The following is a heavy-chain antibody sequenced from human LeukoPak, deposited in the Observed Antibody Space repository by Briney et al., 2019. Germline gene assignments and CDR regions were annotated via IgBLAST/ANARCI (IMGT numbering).Heavy chain of an antibody. CDR2: INHSGST. CDR3: ARGLRLPRRPVAY. D-gene: IGHD3-10*01. V-gene: IGHV4-34*01. Sequence: SETLSLTCAVYGGSFSGYYWSWIRQPPGKGLEWIGEINHSGSTNYNPSLKSRVTISVDTSKNQFSLKLSSVTAADTAVYYCARGLRLPRRPVAYWGQGTLVTVSS. J-gene: IGHJ4*01. CDR1: GGSFSGYY.